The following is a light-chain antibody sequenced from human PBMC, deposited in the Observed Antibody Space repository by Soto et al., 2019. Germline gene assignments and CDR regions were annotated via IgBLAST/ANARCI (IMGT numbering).Light chain of an antibody. CDR2: GAS. CDR1: QSVSSN. J-gene: IGKJ1*01. Sequence: EIVMTQSPATLSVSPGERATLSCRASQSVSSNLAWYQQKPGQAPRLLIYGASTRATGIPARFSGSGSGTEFTLTISSLQSEDFAVYYGQQYNNWSQTFGQGTKVDIK. CDR3: QQYNNWSQT. V-gene: IGKV3-15*01.